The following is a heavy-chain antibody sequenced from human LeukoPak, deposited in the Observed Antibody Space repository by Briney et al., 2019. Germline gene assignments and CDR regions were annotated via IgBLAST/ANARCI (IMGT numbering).Heavy chain of an antibody. D-gene: IGHD3-22*01. Sequence: PSETLSLTCGVSGYPINNAYYWGWIRQPPGKGLEWIGSIYYSGSAYYNPSLKSRVTISVDTSKNQFSLKLSSVTAADTAVYYCARQKSDYYDSSGYYSSYWGQGTLVTVSS. CDR3: ARQKSDYYDSSGYYSSY. CDR2: IYYSGSA. V-gene: IGHV4-38-2*01. CDR1: GYPINNAYY. J-gene: IGHJ4*02.